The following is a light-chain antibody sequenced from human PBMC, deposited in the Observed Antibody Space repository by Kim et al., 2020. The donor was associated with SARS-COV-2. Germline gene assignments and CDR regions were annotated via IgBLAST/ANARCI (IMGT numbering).Light chain of an antibody. CDR3: QQYKSYSFT. CDR2: DAS. Sequence: GDRVAITCRASQSIGNWLAWYQQKPGKAPKLLICDASSLESGVPSRFSGSGSGTEFTLTISSLQPDDFATYYCQQYKSYSFTFGPGTKV. J-gene: IGKJ3*01. CDR1: QSIGNW. V-gene: IGKV1-5*01.